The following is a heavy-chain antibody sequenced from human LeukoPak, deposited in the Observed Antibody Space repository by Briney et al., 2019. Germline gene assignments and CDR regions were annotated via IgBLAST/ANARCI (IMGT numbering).Heavy chain of an antibody. CDR2: IYSGGST. CDR1: GFTVSSNY. V-gene: IGHV3-66*01. D-gene: IGHD4-17*01. CDR3: ARTYGDFLFDP. J-gene: IGHJ5*02. Sequence: GGSLRLSCAASGFTVSSNYMSWVRQAPGKGLEWVSVIYSGGSTYYADSVKGRFTISRDNSKNTLYLQMNSLRAEDTAVYYCARTYGDFLFDPWGQGTLVTVSS.